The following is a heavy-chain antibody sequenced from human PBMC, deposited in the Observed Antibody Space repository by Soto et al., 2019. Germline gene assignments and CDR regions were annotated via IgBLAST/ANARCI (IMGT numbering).Heavy chain of an antibody. CDR3: DQELRGYSSGHGEVS. V-gene: IGHV4-30-4*01. J-gene: IGHJ5*02. CDR1: GDSISSGDYF. Sequence: SETLSLTCTVSGDSISSGDYFWNWIRQPPGKGLEWIGYIYYSGSTYYNPSLKSRVTISMDTSNNPFSLNLSSVTAADTAVYFCDQELRGYSSGHGEVSWGQGTLVTVYS. CDR2: IYYSGST. D-gene: IGHD5-18*01.